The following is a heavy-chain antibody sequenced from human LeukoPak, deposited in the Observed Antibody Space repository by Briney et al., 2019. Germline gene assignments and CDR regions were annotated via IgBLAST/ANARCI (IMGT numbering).Heavy chain of an antibody. J-gene: IGHJ4*02. V-gene: IGHV3-7*03. D-gene: IGHD2/OR15-2a*01. CDR2: IAANGSDK. Sequence: PGGSLRLSCAASGFTFRKYWMAWVRQAPGRGLEWVATIAANGSDKDYEDALQGRFTISRDNARNSLSLRIDSLRAEDTAQYYCAREVFFQFGNWGQGALVTVSS. CDR3: AREVFFQFGN. CDR1: GFTFRKYW.